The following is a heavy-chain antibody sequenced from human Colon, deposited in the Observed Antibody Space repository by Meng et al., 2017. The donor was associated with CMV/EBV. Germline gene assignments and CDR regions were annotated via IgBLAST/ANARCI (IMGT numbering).Heavy chain of an antibody. D-gene: IGHD3-10*01. J-gene: IGHJ5*01. CDR1: GFTFSNYA. CDR2: IRFDGGTI. CDR3: AKDSARGNWFDS. V-gene: IGHV3-30*02. Sequence: GESLKISCTASGFTFSNYAMSWVRQAPGRGLEWVAFIRFDGGTIYYADSVKGRFTISRDDSKNALYLQMSSLTPEDTAVYYCAKDSARGNWFDSWGRGTLVTVSS.